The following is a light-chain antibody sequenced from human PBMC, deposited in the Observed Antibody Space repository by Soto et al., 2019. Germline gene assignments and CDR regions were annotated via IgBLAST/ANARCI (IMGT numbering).Light chain of an antibody. Sequence: EIVLTQSPATLSLSPGERATLSCRASLSVSSYLAWYQQKPGQAPRLLIYDTSNRATGIPARFSGGGSGTDFTLTISSLEPEDFAVYYCQQRSDWPLTFGGGTKVEIK. CDR1: LSVSSY. J-gene: IGKJ4*01. CDR3: QQRSDWPLT. V-gene: IGKV3-11*01. CDR2: DTS.